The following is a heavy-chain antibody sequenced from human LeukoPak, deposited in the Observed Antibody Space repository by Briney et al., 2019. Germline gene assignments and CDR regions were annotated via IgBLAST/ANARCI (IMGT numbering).Heavy chain of an antibody. CDR3: ARRYCSSTSCSDLDY. Sequence: GGSLRLSCAASGFTFTNYAMYWVRQAPGKGLEYVSAISSTGGSTYYANSVKGRFTISRDNFKNTLFLQMGSLRAEDMAVYYCARRYCSSTSCSDLDYWGQGTLVTVSS. D-gene: IGHD2-2*01. CDR1: GFTFTNYA. J-gene: IGHJ4*02. V-gene: IGHV3-64*01. CDR2: ISSTGGST.